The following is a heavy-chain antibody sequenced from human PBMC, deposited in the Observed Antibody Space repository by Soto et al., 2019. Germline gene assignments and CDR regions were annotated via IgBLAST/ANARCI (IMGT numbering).Heavy chain of an antibody. D-gene: IGHD3-10*01. CDR2: IIPILGIA. J-gene: IGHJ6*01. V-gene: IGHV1-69*08. Sequence: QVQLVQSGAEVKKPGSSVKVSCKASGGTFSSYTISWVRQAPGQGLEWMGRIIPILGIANYAQKFQGRVTITAGKSTSTAYKGVSSPRSEDTALYYWAGEAGLTWGGDFLIEGWGKGTTVTVSS. CDR1: GGTFSSYT. CDR3: AGEAGLTWGGDFLIEG.